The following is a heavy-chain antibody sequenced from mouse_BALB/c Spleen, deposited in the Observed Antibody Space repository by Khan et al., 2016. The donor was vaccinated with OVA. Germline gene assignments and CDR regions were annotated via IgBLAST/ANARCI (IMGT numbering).Heavy chain of an antibody. CDR3: TRGGGGNRFAY. CDR1: GYTFTDFT. J-gene: IGHJ3*01. V-gene: IGHV1S137*01. Sequence: QVQLKQSGAELVRPGVSVKISCKGSGYTFTDFTLHWVKQSHAMSLEWIGVISTYYGDATYNQRFKDKATMTVDKSSSTAYMELARLTSEDSAICECTRGGGGNRFAYWGQGTLVTVSA. CDR2: ISTYYGDA.